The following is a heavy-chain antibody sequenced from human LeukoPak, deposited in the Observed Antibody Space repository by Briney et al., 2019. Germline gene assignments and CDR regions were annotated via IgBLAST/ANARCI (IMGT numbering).Heavy chain of an antibody. D-gene: IGHD3-10*01. V-gene: IGHV1-69*05. CDR2: IIPIFGTA. Sequence: GASVKVSCKASGGTFSSYAISWVRQAPGQGLEWMGGIIPIFGTANYAQKFQGRVTITTDESTSTAYMELSSLRSEDTAVYYCARCYYYGSGTPGGDAFDIWGQGTMVTVSS. CDR1: GGTFSSYA. CDR3: ARCYYYGSGTPGGDAFDI. J-gene: IGHJ3*02.